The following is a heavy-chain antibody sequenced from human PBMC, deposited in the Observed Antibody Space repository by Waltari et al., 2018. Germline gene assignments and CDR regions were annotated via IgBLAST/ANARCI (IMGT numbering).Heavy chain of an antibody. Sequence: QVQLVQSGAEVKKPGSSVKVSCKASGGTFSSYAISWVRQAPGQGLEWMGGIIPILGIANYAQKFQGRVTITADETTSTAYMELSSLRSEDTAVYYCAGESLEPYYDFWSGYKGRAFDIWGQGTMVTVSS. CDR2: IIPILGIA. J-gene: IGHJ3*02. CDR3: AGESLEPYYDFWSGYKGRAFDI. CDR1: GGTFSSYA. V-gene: IGHV1-69*04. D-gene: IGHD3-3*01.